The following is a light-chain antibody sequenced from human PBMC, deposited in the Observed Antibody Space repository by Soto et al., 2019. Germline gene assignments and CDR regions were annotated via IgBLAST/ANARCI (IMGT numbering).Light chain of an antibody. V-gene: IGKV1-9*01. CDR2: AAS. J-gene: IGKJ3*01. CDR3: QQLNSYVFA. CDR1: QDVSRY. Sequence: DIQLTQSPSFLSASVGDRVTITCRASQDVSRYLAWYQQKPGKAPNLLIYAASTLRSGVPSRFSGSGSETEFTLTSSRLQPEDFATYYCQQLNSYVFAFGPGTKVDIK.